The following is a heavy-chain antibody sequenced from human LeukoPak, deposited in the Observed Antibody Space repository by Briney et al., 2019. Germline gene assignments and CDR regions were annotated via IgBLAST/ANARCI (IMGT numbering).Heavy chain of an antibody. D-gene: IGHD3-22*01. V-gene: IGHV3-15*01. Sequence: PGGSLRLSCAASGFTFSNAWMSWVRQAPGKGLEWVGRIKSKTDGGTTDYAAPVKGRFTISRDDSKNTLYLQMNSLRAEDTAVYYCARGPGYYDSSGYYFYFDYWGQGTLVTVSS. CDR3: ARGPGYYDSSGYYFYFDY. J-gene: IGHJ4*02. CDR1: GFTFSNAW. CDR2: IKSKTDGGTT.